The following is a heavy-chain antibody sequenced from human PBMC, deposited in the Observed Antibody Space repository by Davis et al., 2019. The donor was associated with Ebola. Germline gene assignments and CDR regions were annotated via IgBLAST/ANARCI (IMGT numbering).Heavy chain of an antibody. Sequence: ASVKVSCKASGYTLTSYYMHWVRQAPGQGLEWMGWINPNSGGTNYAQKFQGWVTMTRDTSISTAYMELSRLRSDDTGGYYCARERWQLDGNGMDVWGQGTTVTVSS. V-gene: IGHV1-2*04. CDR1: GYTLTSYY. CDR3: ARERWQLDGNGMDV. D-gene: IGHD6-6*01. CDR2: INPNSGGT. J-gene: IGHJ6*02.